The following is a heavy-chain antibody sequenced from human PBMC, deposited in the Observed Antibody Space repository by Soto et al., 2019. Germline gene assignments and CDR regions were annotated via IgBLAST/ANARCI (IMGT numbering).Heavy chain of an antibody. D-gene: IGHD3-22*01. J-gene: IGHJ4*02. CDR3: ARGIEGYYYDSSGYYPAVDFDY. V-gene: IGHV1-2*04. CDR2: INPNSGGT. Sequence: GASVKVSCKASGYTFTGYYMHWVRQAPGQGLEWMGWINPNSGGTNYAQKFQGWVTMTRDTSISTAYMELSRLRSDDTAVYYCARGIEGYYYDSSGYYPAVDFDYWGQGTPVTVSS. CDR1: GYTFTGYY.